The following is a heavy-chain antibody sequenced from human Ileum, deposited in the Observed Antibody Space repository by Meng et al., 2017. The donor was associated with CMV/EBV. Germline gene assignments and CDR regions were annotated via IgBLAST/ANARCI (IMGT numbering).Heavy chain of an antibody. CDR2: IQWDGSAS. CDR3: AKGMAWYVDY. Sequence: GGSLRLSCATSGFTFSSVGMHWVRQAPGKGLEWVAFIQWDGSASYYADSVRGRFTFSRDNFMNTLNLQMDSLTAEDTAEYYCAKGMAWYVDYWGQGRLVTVSS. J-gene: IGHJ4*02. CDR1: GFTFSSVG. V-gene: IGHV3-30*02. D-gene: IGHD3/OR15-3a*01.